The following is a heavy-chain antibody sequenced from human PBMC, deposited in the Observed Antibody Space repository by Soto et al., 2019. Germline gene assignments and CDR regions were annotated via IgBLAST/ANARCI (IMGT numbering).Heavy chain of an antibody. CDR1: GFSLSTSGVG. Sequence: QITLKESGPTLVQPTQTLTLTCTFSGFSLSTSGVGVGWIRQPPGKALECLALIYWDDDKSYSPSLKSRLTITKDTSKNQVVLTMPNMDPVDSATYYCAHLYYYDSSAYYARGNFFHYWGHGTLVTVSS. V-gene: IGHV2-5*02. J-gene: IGHJ4*01. CDR3: AHLYYYDSSAYYARGNFFHY. CDR2: IYWDDDK. D-gene: IGHD3-22*01.